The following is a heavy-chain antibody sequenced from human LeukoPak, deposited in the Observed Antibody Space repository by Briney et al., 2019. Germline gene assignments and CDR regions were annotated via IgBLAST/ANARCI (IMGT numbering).Heavy chain of an antibody. CDR2: ISAYNGNT. J-gene: IGHJ6*03. Sequence: ASVKVSCKASGGTFSNYAISWVRQAPGQGLEWMGWISAYNGNTNYAQKLQGRVTMTADTSTSTAYMELRSLRSDDTAVYYCARGPLTYYYYYMDVWGKGTTVTVSS. V-gene: IGHV1-18*01. CDR3: ARGPLTYYYYYMDV. CDR1: GGTFSNYA.